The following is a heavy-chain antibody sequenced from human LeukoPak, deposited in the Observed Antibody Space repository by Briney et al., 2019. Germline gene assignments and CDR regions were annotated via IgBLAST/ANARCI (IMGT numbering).Heavy chain of an antibody. J-gene: IGHJ6*02. CDR3: ARDLVRSGAYGMDV. D-gene: IGHD3-10*01. Sequence: GGALRLSCAASGFTFSSYAMHWVRQAPGKGLEGVAVISYDGSNKYYADSVKGRFTISRDNYKNTLYLQMNSLRAEDTAVYYCARDLVRSGAYGMDVWGQGTTVTVSS. V-gene: IGHV3-30-3*01. CDR2: ISYDGSNK. CDR1: GFTFSSYA.